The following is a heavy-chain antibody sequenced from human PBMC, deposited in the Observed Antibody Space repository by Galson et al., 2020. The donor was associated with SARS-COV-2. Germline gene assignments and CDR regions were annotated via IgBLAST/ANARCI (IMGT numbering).Heavy chain of an antibody. V-gene: IGHV3-9*01. CDR2: ISWNSGSI. CDR1: GFTFDDYA. CDR3: AKDKQQWLALDY. D-gene: IGHD6-19*01. Sequence: GGSLRLSCAASGFTFDDYAMHWVRQAPGKGLEWVSGISWNSGSIGYADSVKGRFTISRDNAKNSLYLQMNSLRAEDTALYYCAKDKQQWLALDYWGQGTLVTVSS. J-gene: IGHJ4*02.